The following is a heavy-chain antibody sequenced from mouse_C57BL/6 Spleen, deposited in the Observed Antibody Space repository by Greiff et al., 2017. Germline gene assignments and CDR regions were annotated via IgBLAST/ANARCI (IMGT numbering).Heavy chain of an antibody. CDR1: GYTFTSYT. D-gene: IGHD1-3*01. J-gene: IGHJ3*01. Sequence: QVQLQQSGAELARPGASVKMSCKASGYTFTSYTMHWVKQRPGQGLEWIGYINPSRGSTKYNQKFKDKATLTADKSSSTAYMQLSSLTSEDSAVYYCASNFTFAYWGQGTLVTVSA. CDR3: ASNFTFAY. CDR2: INPSRGST. V-gene: IGHV1-4*01.